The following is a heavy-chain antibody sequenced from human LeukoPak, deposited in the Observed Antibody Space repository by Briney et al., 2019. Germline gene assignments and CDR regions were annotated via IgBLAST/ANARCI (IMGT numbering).Heavy chain of an antibody. CDR3: AKDPGDKAVDRWFDP. J-gene: IGHJ5*02. CDR2: IKEDGSDK. Sequence: GGSLRLSCAAAGFSFTTYWMSWVRQAPGKGLEWVANIKEDGSDKYYVDSVKGRFSISRDNAKNSLYLQMSSLRAEDTAVYYCAKDPGDKAVDRWFDPWGQGTLVTVSS. D-gene: IGHD6-19*01. CDR1: GFSFTTYW. V-gene: IGHV3-7*03.